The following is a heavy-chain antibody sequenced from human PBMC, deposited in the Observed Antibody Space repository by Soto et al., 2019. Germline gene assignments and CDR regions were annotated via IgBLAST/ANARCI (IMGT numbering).Heavy chain of an antibody. CDR3: ARGVGVVPTPVVRGECEFDY. CDR1: GFTFRSYA. Sequence: QVQLEESGGGVVQPGKSLRLSCAASGFTFRSYAMHWVRQAPGKGLDWVAIIFYDGSDKYYADSVKGRFTNSRDNSKNTLYLQMNSLRAEDTAVYYWARGVGVVPTPVVRGECEFDYWGQGTLLPISS. D-gene: IGHD2-2*01. J-gene: IGHJ4*02. CDR2: IFYDGSDK. V-gene: IGHV3-33*01.